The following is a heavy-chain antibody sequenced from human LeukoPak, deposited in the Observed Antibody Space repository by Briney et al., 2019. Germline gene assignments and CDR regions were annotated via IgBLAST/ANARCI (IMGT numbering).Heavy chain of an antibody. Sequence: ASVKVSCRASGGTLSSYAISWVRQAPGQGLEWMGGIIPIFGTANYAQKFQGRVTITTDESTSTAYMELSSLRSEDTAVYYCARGPAYYDILTGYDYWGQGTLVTVSS. J-gene: IGHJ4*02. CDR1: GGTLSSYA. D-gene: IGHD3-9*01. CDR3: ARGPAYYDILTGYDY. V-gene: IGHV1-69*05. CDR2: IIPIFGTA.